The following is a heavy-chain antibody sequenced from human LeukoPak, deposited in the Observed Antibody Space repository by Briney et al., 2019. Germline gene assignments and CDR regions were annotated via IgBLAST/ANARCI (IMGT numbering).Heavy chain of an antibody. V-gene: IGHV3-21*01. Sequence: GRCLRLSCAASGFTLNSYSMNWVRQAPGRGLEWVSSISSSSSYIYYTDSVKDRFTISRHNAKNSLYLQMNSLGAEDTAVYYCARGSESGSYDYWGQGTLVTVSS. CDR3: ARGSESGSYDY. D-gene: IGHD1-26*01. CDR2: ISSSSSYI. CDR1: GFTLNSYS. J-gene: IGHJ4*02.